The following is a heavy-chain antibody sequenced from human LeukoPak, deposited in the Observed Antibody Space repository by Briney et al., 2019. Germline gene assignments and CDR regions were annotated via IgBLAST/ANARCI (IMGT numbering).Heavy chain of an antibody. V-gene: IGHV4-34*01. D-gene: IGHD5-24*01. Sequence: PSETLSLTCAVYGGSCDDYYCSWIRQPPGKGLEWIGEIHPHGIFYYNSSLTSRVTISIDTSKSQFSLRLTSVTAADTAFYYCARGRDRSKAGDHWGPGSLVTVSS. J-gene: IGHJ4*02. CDR3: ARGRDRSKAGDH. CDR2: IHPHGIF. CDR1: GGSCDDYY.